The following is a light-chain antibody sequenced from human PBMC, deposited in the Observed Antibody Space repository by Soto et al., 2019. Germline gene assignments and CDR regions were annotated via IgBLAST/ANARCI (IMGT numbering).Light chain of an antibody. CDR2: AAS. CDR3: QQYYSYPRIT. V-gene: IGKV1-8*01. Sequence: AIRMTQSPSSLSASTGDRVTITCRASPGISSYLAWYQQKPGKAPKLLIYAASTLQSGVPSRFSGSGAGTDFTLTISCLQSEDFATYYCQQYYSYPRITFGPGTKVYI. J-gene: IGKJ3*01. CDR1: PGISSY.